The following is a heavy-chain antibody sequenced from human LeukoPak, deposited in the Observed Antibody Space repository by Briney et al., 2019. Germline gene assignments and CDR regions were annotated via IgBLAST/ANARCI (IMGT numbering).Heavy chain of an antibody. V-gene: IGHV3-23*01. CDR2: IGAGDKYT. J-gene: IGHJ3*02. CDR3: TKDLFAAAEHPRQGRAFDI. Sequence: GGSLRLSCAASGFTLRNYAMSWVRQAPGKGLEWVSSIGAGDKYTYHIDSVKGRFTISRDNSKNTLYLQMNSLRAEDTAVYYCTKDLFAAAEHPRQGRAFDIWGQGTMVTVSS. D-gene: IGHD6-13*01. CDR1: GFTLRNYA.